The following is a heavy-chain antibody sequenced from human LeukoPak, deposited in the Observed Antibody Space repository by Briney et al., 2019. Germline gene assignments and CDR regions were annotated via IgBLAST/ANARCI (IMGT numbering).Heavy chain of an antibody. D-gene: IGHD3-10*01. CDR3: AKSRWEVRGVPDY. CDR1: GFTFSSYA. CDR2: ISGSGGST. J-gene: IGHJ4*02. V-gene: IGHV3-23*01. Sequence: QTGGSLRLSCAASGFTFSSYAMSWVRQAPGKGLEWVSAISGSGGSTYYADSVKGRFTISRDNSKNTLYLQMNSLRAEDTAVYYCAKSRWEVRGVPDYWGQGTLVTVSS.